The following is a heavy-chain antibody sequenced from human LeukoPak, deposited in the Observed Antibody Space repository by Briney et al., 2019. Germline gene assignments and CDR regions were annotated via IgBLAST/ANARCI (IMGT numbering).Heavy chain of an antibody. CDR3: ARASSSGALPFDY. Sequence: PSETLSLTCTVSGGSISNNNYYWAWIRQPPGKGLECIGSIYYSGSPYYNPSLKSRVTISVDTSKNQFSLRLSSVTAADTAVYYCARASSSGALPFDYWGQGTLVTVSS. D-gene: IGHD3-22*01. V-gene: IGHV4-39*07. CDR1: GGSISNNNYY. J-gene: IGHJ4*02. CDR2: IYYSGSP.